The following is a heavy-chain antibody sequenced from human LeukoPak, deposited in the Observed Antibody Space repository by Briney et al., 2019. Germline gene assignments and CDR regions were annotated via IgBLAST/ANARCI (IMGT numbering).Heavy chain of an antibody. J-gene: IGHJ4*02. D-gene: IGHD4-11*01. CDR3: ARDIGGMTTGPNY. CDR1: GFSFYNYA. Sequence: GGSLRLSCAASGFSFYNYAMTWVRQAPGKGLEWVSTISGGGGSTHYADSVKGRFTISRDNARNSLYLQMNSLRAEDTAFYYCARDIGGMTTGPNYWGQGTLVTVSS. V-gene: IGHV3-23*01. CDR2: ISGGGGST.